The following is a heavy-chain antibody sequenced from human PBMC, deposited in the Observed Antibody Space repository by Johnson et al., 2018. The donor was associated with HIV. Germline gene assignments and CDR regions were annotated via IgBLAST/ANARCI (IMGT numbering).Heavy chain of an antibody. CDR3: PRAGSSSSGPRAFDI. CDR2: ISYDGSNK. D-gene: IGHD6-6*01. V-gene: IGHV3-30*04. J-gene: IGHJ3*02. Sequence: QVQLVESGGGVVQPGRSLRLSCAASGFTFSSYAMHWVRQAPGKGLEWVAVISYDGSNKYYADSVKGRFNISRANSKNTLYLQMHSLRAEDTAVYYCPRAGSSSSGPRAFDIWGQGTMVTVSS. CDR1: GFTFSSYA.